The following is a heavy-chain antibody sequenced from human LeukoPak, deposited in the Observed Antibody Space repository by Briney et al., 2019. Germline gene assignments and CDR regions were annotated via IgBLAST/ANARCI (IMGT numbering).Heavy chain of an antibody. D-gene: IGHD1-1*01. CDR1: GYTFTSHD. CDR3: ARGYSPSIRTTGNDY. V-gene: IGHV1-8*01. J-gene: IGHJ4*02. Sequence: ASVKVSCKASGYTFTSHDINWVRQAAGQGLEWMGWMNPNSGNSGYAQNFQGRVIMTRDTSISTAYMELHSLRSEDTAVYYCARGYSPSIRTTGNDYWGQGTLVTVSS. CDR2: MNPNSGNS.